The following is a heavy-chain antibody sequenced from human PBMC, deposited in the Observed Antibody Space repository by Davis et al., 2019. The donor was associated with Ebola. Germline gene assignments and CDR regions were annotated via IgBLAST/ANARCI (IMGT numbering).Heavy chain of an antibody. D-gene: IGHD4-17*01. CDR3: ARDLTTVTSDWFDP. CDR2: ISSSSSTI. J-gene: IGHJ5*02. V-gene: IGHV3-48*02. Sequence: YISSSSSTIYYADSVKGRFTISRDNAKNSLYLQMNSLRDEDTAVYYCARDLTTVTSDWFDPWGQGTLVTVSS.